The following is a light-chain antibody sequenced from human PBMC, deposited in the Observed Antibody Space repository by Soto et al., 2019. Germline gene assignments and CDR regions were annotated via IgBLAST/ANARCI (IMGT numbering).Light chain of an antibody. CDR3: YSYVGFIS. CDR1: SSDVGSHNF. J-gene: IGLJ2*01. V-gene: IGLV2-23*02. CDR2: EVS. Sequence: QSALTQPASVSGSPGQSITISCTGTSSDVGSHNFVSWYQQHPGKAPELMIYEVSKRPSGVSNRFSGSKSGNTASLTFSGFPVEEGADYYGYSYVGFISFGGGTKLTVL.